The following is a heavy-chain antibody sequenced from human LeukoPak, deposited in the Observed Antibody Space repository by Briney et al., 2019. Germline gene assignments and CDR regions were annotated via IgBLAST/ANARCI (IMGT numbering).Heavy chain of an antibody. D-gene: IGHD2-2*01. J-gene: IGHJ3*02. Sequence: PSQTLSLTCTVSGGSISSGGYYWSWIRQHPGKGLEWIGYIYYSGSTYYNPSLKSRVTISVDTSKNQFSLKLSPVTAADTAVYYCARDGTSSHNAFDIWGQGTLVTVSS. CDR1: GGSISSGGYY. CDR2: IYYSGST. CDR3: ARDGTSSHNAFDI. V-gene: IGHV4-31*03.